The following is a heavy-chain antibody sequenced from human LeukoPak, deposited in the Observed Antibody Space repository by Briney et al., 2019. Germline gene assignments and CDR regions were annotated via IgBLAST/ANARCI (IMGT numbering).Heavy chain of an antibody. CDR3: AKGYCSSTSCYDFGVEYYFDY. Sequence: SGGSLRLTCAASGFTFSSYAMSWVRQAPGKGLEWVSAISGSGGSTYYADSVKGRFTISRDNSKNTLYLQMNSLRAEDTAVYYCAKGYCSSTSCYDFGVEYYFDYWGQGTLVTVSS. D-gene: IGHD2-2*01. V-gene: IGHV3-23*01. CDR2: ISGSGGST. CDR1: GFTFSSYA. J-gene: IGHJ4*02.